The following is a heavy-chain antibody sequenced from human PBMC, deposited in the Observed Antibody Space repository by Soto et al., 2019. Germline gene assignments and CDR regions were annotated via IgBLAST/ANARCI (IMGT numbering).Heavy chain of an antibody. V-gene: IGHV4-30-2*01. Sequence: SSETLSLTCAVSGGSISNGGYSWSWIRHPPGKGLEWIGYIYHSGSTYYNPSLKSRVTISVDRSKNQFSLKLSSVTAADTAVYYCARTTRWVTTDAFDIWGQGTMVTVSS. CDR1: GGSISNGGYS. CDR2: IYHSGST. J-gene: IGHJ3*02. D-gene: IGHD4-17*01. CDR3: ARTTRWVTTDAFDI.